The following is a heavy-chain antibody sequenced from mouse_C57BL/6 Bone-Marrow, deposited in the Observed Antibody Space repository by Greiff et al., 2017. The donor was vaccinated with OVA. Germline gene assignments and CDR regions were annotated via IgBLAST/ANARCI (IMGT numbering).Heavy chain of an antibody. J-gene: IGHJ1*03. D-gene: IGHD1-1*01. CDR3: ARGDYYGSSRYFDV. CDR1: GYTFTSYW. V-gene: IGHV1-59*01. Sequence: VQLKQPGAELVRPGTSVKLSCKASGYTFTSYWMHWVKQRPGQGLEWIGVIDPSDSYTNYNQKFKGKATLTVDTSSSTAYMQLSSLTSEDSAVYYCARGDYYGSSRYFDVWGTGTTVTVSS. CDR2: IDPSDSYT.